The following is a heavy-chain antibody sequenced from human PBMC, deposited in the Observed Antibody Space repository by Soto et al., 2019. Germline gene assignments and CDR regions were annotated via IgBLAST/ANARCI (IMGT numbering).Heavy chain of an antibody. D-gene: IGHD5-12*01. CDR3: AAAVVTYSGYDLAFDY. CDR2: IVVGSGNT. V-gene: IGHV1-58*01. Sequence: ASVKLSCKASGFTFTSSAVQWVRQARGQRLEWIGWIVVGSGNTNYAQKFQERVTITRDMSTSTAYMELSSLRSEDTAVYYCAAAVVTYSGYDLAFDYWGQGTLVTVS. CDR1: GFTFTSSA. J-gene: IGHJ4*02.